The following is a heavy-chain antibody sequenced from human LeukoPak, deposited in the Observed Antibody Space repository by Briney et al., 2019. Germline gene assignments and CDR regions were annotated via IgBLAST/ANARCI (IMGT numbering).Heavy chain of an antibody. CDR1: GFTFSSHW. CDR2: LKQDGSEK. V-gene: IGHV3-7*01. J-gene: IGHJ4*02. Sequence: GGSLRLSCAASGFTFSSHWMSWVRQAPGKGLEWVANLKQDGSEKYYVDSVKGRFTISRDNAKNSLYLQMNSLRAEDTAVYYCARGDWLRSHYFDFWGQGTLVTVPS. CDR3: ARGDWLRSHYFDF. D-gene: IGHD5-12*01.